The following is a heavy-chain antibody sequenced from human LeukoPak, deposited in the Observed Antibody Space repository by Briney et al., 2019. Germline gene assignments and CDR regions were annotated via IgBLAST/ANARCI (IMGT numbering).Heavy chain of an antibody. CDR1: GFTFSSYA. CDR2: ISGSGGST. CDR3: AKDKSPHITMVRGVISY. D-gene: IGHD3-10*01. J-gene: IGHJ4*02. Sequence: GGSLRLSCAASGFTFSSYAMSWVRQAPGKGLEGVSAISGSGGSTYCADSVKGRFTISRDSSKNTLYLQMNSLRAEDTAVYYCAKDKSPHITMVRGVISYWGQGTLVTVSS. V-gene: IGHV3-23*01.